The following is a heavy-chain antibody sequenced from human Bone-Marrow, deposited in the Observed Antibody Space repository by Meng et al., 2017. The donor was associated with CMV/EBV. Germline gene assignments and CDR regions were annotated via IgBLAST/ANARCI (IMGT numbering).Heavy chain of an antibody. V-gene: IGHV3-21*01. CDR3: ARVGGSSSWRPYYYYYGMYV. CDR2: ISSSSSYI. Sequence: GESLKISCAASGFTFSSYSMNWVRQAPGKGLEWVSSISSSSSYIYYADSVKGRFTISRDNAKNSLYLQMNSLRAEDTAVYYCARVGGSSSWRPYYYYYGMYVWGQGTTVTVSS. J-gene: IGHJ6*02. CDR1: GFTFSSYS. D-gene: IGHD6-13*01.